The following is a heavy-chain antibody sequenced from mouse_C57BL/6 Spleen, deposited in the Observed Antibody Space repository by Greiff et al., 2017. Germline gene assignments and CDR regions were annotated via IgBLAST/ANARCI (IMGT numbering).Heavy chain of an antibody. CDR3: ANYYECENYAMDY. D-gene: IGHD2-4*01. J-gene: IGHJ4*01. V-gene: IGHV1-82*01. CDR1: GYAFSSSW. Sequence: QVQLQQSGPELVKPGASVKISCKASGYAFSSSWMNWVKQRPGKGLEWIGRIYPGDGDTNYNGKFKGKATLTADKSSSTAYMQLSSLTSEDSAVYFCANYYECENYAMDYWGQGTSVTVSS. CDR2: IYPGDGDT.